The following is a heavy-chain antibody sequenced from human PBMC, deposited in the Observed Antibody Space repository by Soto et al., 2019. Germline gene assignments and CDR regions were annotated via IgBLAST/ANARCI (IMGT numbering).Heavy chain of an antibody. D-gene: IGHD2-21*02. Sequence: EVQLLESGGGFVQPGGSLRLSCTASGVGLSTYAISWVRQATGKGLEWVSVISGNSGKTDYADSVKGRFSISRDKSENTVYLQMNRLRAEDTDVYYCALPSCGGDCYSPLGYWGQGTLVTVSS. J-gene: IGHJ4*02. CDR2: ISGNSGKT. V-gene: IGHV3-23*01. CDR3: ALPSCGGDCYSPLGY. CDR1: GVGLSTYA.